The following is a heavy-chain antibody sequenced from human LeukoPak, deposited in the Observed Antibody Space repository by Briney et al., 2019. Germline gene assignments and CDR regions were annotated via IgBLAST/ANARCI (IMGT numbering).Heavy chain of an antibody. Sequence: SVKVSCKASGCTFSSYAISWVRQAPGQGLEWMGGIIPIFGTANYAQKFHGRVTITADDSTSTAYLELRSLRSEDTAVYYCAREEVRGIIIPSWFDPWGQGNLVTVSS. CDR3: AREEVRGIIIPSWFDP. J-gene: IGHJ5*02. V-gene: IGHV1-69*01. CDR1: GCTFSSYA. CDR2: IIPIFGTA. D-gene: IGHD3-10*01.